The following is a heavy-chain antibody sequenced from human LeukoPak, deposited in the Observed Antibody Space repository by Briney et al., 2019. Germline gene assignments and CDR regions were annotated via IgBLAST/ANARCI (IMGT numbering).Heavy chain of an antibody. CDR1: GFTFSSYS. J-gene: IGHJ4*02. V-gene: IGHV3-21*01. CDR2: ISSSSSYM. D-gene: IGHD6-13*01. CDR3: ARGRGIAASYFDY. Sequence: GGSLRLSSAASGFTFSSYSMNWVRQAPGKGLEWVSSISSSSSYMYYADSVKGRFTISRDNAKNSLYLQMNSLRAEDTAVYYCARGRGIAASYFDYWGQGTLVTVSS.